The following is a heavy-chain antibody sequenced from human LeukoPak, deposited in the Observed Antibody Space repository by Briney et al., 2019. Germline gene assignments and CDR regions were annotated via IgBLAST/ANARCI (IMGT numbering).Heavy chain of an antibody. CDR2: FDPEDGET. Sequence: ASVKVSCKVSGYTLTELSMHWVRQAPGKGLEWMGGFDPEDGETIYAQKFQGRVTMTEDTSTDTAYMELSSLRSEDTAVYYCATLINYYDSRPFGYWGQGTLVTVSS. J-gene: IGHJ4*02. V-gene: IGHV1-24*01. CDR3: ATLINYYDSRPFGY. D-gene: IGHD3-22*01. CDR1: GYTLTELS.